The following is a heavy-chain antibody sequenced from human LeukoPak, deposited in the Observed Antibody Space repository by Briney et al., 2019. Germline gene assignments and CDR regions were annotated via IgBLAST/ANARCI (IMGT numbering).Heavy chain of an antibody. V-gene: IGHV3-7*01. CDR1: GFTFSSYW. J-gene: IGHJ6*02. CDR2: IKQDGSEK. Sequence: PGGSLRLSCAASGFTFSSYWMSWVRQAPGKGLEWVANIKQDGSEKYYVDSVKGRFTISRDNAKNSLYLQMNSLRAEDTAVYYCARGFSHQYDFWSAFAYYYGMDVWGQGTTVTASS. D-gene: IGHD3-3*01. CDR3: ARGFSHQYDFWSAFAYYYGMDV.